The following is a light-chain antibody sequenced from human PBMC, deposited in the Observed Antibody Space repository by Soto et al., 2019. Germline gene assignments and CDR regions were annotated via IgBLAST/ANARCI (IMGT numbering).Light chain of an antibody. Sequence: DIQMTQSPPTVSASVGDRVTVTCRASQSVNVWLAWYQQKPGKAPKLLIYKASTLEGGVPSRFSGSGSGTEFSLTISSLQPEDFASYYCQQYQRYPWTFGQGTKVEIK. V-gene: IGKV1-5*03. J-gene: IGKJ1*01. CDR2: KAS. CDR3: QQYQRYPWT. CDR1: QSVNVW.